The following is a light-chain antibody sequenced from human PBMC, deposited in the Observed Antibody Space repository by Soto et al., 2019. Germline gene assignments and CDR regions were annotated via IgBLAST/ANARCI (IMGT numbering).Light chain of an antibody. CDR3: GTWDSSLSAVV. CDR1: SSNIGNNY. V-gene: IGLV1-51*01. Sequence: QSVLTQPPSVSAAPGHWVTISCSGSSSNIGNNYVSWYQQLPGTAPKLLIYDNNQRPLGIPGRFSGSTSGTSATLGITGLQTGVEADYYCGTWDSSLSAVVFGGGTKLTVL. J-gene: IGLJ2*01. CDR2: DNN.